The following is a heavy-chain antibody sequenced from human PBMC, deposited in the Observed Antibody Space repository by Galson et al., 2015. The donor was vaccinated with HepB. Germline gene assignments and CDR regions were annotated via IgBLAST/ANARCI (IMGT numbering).Heavy chain of an antibody. Sequence: SVKVSCKASGGTFSSYAIDWVRQAPGQGLEWMGGIIPFFGTANYAQKFQGRVTITADESTSTAYMELSSLRSEDTAIYYCARGYGSGPAKYWGQGTLVTVSS. CDR1: GGTFSSYA. CDR3: ARGYGSGPAKY. V-gene: IGHV1-69*13. D-gene: IGHD3-10*01. J-gene: IGHJ4*02. CDR2: IIPFFGTA.